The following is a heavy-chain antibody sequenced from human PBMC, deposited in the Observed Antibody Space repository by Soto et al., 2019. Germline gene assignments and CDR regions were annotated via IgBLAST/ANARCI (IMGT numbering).Heavy chain of an antibody. V-gene: IGHV4-39*01. CDR2: IYYGGST. Sequence: ASETLSLTCIVSGGSISSNSYYWGWIRQPPGKGLEWIGSIYYGGSTYYSASLKSRVTISVDTSKNQFSLKLTSVTAADTAVYYCARQYYDSSGWYFFDYWAREPWSPSPQ. CDR3: ARQYYDSSGWYFFDY. D-gene: IGHD3-22*01. J-gene: IGHJ4*02. CDR1: GGSISSNSYY.